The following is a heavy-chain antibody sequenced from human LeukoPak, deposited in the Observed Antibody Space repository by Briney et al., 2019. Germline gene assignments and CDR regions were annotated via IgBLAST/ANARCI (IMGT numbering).Heavy chain of an antibody. CDR1: GSTFSSYS. D-gene: IGHD2-2*01. J-gene: IGHJ4*02. CDR2: ISGSSTSI. V-gene: IGHV3-21*01. Sequence: PGGSLRLSCAASGSTFSSYSMNWVRQTPGKGLEWVSPISGSSTSIWYADSVKGRFTISRDNAKNSLYLQMNSLRAEDTAVYYCARSRYCSSTSCSYFDYWGQGTLVTVSS. CDR3: ARSRYCSSTSCSYFDY.